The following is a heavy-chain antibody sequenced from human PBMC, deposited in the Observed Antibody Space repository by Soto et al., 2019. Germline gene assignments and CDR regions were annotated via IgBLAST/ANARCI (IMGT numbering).Heavy chain of an antibody. CDR3: AHRVLRTVFGLVTTTAIYFDF. D-gene: IGHD3-3*01. Sequence: LTLNESGPTVVRPTETLTLTCRFSGFSITTSGVGVGWIRQSTGKAPEWLALIYWDDDKRYSASLKSRLTITKDTSKNQVVLTVSDLDPTDTATYYCAHRVLRTVFGLVTTTAIYFDFWGQGTPVAVSS. V-gene: IGHV2-5*02. CDR1: GFSITTSGVG. CDR2: IYWDDDK. J-gene: IGHJ4*02.